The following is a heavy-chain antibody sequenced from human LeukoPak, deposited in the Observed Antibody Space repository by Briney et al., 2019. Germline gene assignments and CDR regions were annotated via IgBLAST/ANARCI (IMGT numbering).Heavy chain of an antibody. CDR2: INHSGST. Sequence: PSETLSLTCAVYGGSFSGYYWSWIRQPPGKGLEWIGEINHSGSTNYNPSLKSRVTISVDTSKNQFSLKLSSVTAADTAVYYCAREVMTTPGAFDIWGQGTMVTVSS. J-gene: IGHJ3*02. D-gene: IGHD1-14*01. CDR1: GGSFSGYY. CDR3: AREVMTTPGAFDI. V-gene: IGHV4-34*09.